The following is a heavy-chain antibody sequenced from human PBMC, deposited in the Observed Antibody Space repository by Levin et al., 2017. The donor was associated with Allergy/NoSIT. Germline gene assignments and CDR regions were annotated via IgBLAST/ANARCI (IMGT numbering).Heavy chain of an antibody. V-gene: IGHV3-48*01. CDR2: ISTSSSTK. Sequence: GESLKISCAASGFTFSRYSINWVRQAPGKGLEWVSYISTSSSTKYYADSVKGRFTISRDNARNSLYLQMNSLRAEDTAVYYCARDQISGSTQGAFDIWGQGTMVTVSS. CDR3: ARDQISGSTQGAFDI. J-gene: IGHJ3*02. D-gene: IGHD5-12*01. CDR1: GFTFSRYS.